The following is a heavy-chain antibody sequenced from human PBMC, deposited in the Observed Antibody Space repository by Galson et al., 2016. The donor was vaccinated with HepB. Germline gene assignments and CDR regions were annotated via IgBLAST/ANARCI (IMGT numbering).Heavy chain of an antibody. J-gene: IGHJ2*01. CDR2: IGTAGDT. V-gene: IGHV3-13*04. Sequence: SLRLSCAASGLTFRSYDMHWVRQTPGKGLEWVSAIGTAGDTYYAASEKGRFTISRENAKNSLYLQMNNLTAGDTAVYYCATELSDRITPAWFFDLWGRGTLVTVSS. CDR1: GLTFRSYD. D-gene: IGHD3-16*01. CDR3: ATELSDRITPAWFFDL.